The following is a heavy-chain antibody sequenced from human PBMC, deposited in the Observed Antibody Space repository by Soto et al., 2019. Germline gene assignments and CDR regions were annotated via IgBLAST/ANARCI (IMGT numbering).Heavy chain of an antibody. CDR3: ARDWAIFGVVTAHGMDV. CDR2: IWYDGSNK. V-gene: IGHV3-33*01. J-gene: IGHJ6*02. D-gene: IGHD3-3*01. CDR1: GFTFSSYG. Sequence: GGSLRLSCAASGFTFSSYGMHWVRQAPGKGLEWVAVIWYDGSNKYYADSVKGRFTISRDNSKNTLYLQMNSLRAEDTAVYYCARDWAIFGVVTAHGMDVWGQGTTVTVSS.